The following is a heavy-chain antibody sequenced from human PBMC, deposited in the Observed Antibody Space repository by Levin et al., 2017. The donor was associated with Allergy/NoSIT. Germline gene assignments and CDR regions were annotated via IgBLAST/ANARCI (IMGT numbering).Heavy chain of an antibody. CDR3: ARDRRYTYGYFDY. D-gene: IGHD5-18*01. V-gene: IGHV3-30*04. J-gene: IGHJ4*02. Sequence: GGSLRLSCAASGFTLSDYALHWVRQAPGKGLEWLSLISYDGSRKYYADSVKGRFTVSRDNSINTLYLQVSSLRSEDTAVYYCARDRRYTYGYFDYWGQGTLVTVSS. CDR2: ISYDGSRK. CDR1: GFTLSDYA.